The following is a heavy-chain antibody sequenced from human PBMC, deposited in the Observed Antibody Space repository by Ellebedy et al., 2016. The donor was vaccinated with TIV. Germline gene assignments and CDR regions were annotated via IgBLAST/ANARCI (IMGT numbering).Heavy chain of an antibody. CDR3: ARDRGVTNGVAYDI. D-gene: IGHD2-8*01. CDR1: GFTFADYN. V-gene: IGHV3-9*01. J-gene: IGHJ3*02. Sequence: GGSLRLSCAASGFTFADYNMHWVRQAPGKGLEWVSLITWNSGYRGYADSVKGRFSISRDNAKNSLFLQLNSLRPEDTALYYCARDRGVTNGVAYDIWGQGTMVTVSS. CDR2: ITWNSGYR.